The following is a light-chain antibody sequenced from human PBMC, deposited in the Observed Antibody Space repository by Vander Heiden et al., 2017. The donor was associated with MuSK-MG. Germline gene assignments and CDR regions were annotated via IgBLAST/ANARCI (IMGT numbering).Light chain of an antibody. Sequence: QMTQSPSTLSASVGDRVTITCRASQSISSWLAWYQQKPGKAPKLLIYDASSLESGVPSRFSGSGSGTEFTLTISSLQPDDFATYYCQQENSSSGTFGQGTKVXIK. J-gene: IGKJ1*01. CDR2: DAS. V-gene: IGKV1-5*01. CDR1: QSISSW. CDR3: QQENSSSGT.